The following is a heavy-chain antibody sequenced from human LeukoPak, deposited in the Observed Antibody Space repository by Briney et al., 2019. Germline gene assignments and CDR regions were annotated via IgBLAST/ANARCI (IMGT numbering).Heavy chain of an antibody. D-gene: IGHD5-18*01. CDR2: IKQDGSEK. CDR3: ARDPGYSYGYSWFDP. J-gene: IGHJ5*02. CDR1: GFTLRSYV. Sequence: PGGSLRLSCVASGFTLRSYVMNWVRQAPGKGLEWVANIKQDGSEKYYVDSVKGRFTISRDNAKNSLYLQMNSLRAEDTAVYYCARDPGYSYGYSWFDPWGQGTLVTVSS. V-gene: IGHV3-7*01.